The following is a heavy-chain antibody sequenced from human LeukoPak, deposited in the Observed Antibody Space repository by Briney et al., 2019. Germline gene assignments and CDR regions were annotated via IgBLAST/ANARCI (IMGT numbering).Heavy chain of an antibody. D-gene: IGHD3-10*01. CDR1: GFTFSSYW. Sequence: GGSLRLSCAASGFTFSSYWMSWVRQAAGKGLECVANIKQDGSEKYYVDSVKGRFTISRDNAKNSLYLQMNSLRAEDTAVYYCAREEGSGGYYHGMDVWGKGTTVTVSS. CDR3: AREEGSGGYYHGMDV. CDR2: IKQDGSEK. V-gene: IGHV3-7*03. J-gene: IGHJ6*04.